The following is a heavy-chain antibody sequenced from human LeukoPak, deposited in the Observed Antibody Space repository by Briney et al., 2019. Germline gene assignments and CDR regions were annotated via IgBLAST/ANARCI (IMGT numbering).Heavy chain of an antibody. CDR1: GYSISSGYY. V-gene: IGHV4-38-2*02. CDR3: ARVYFGMVVWGSYRYIIWFDP. D-gene: IGHD3-16*02. Sequence: PSETLSLTCTVSGYSISSGYYWGWIRQPPGKGLEWIGSIYHSGSTYYNPSLKSRVTISVDTSKNQFSLKLSSVTAADTAVYYCARVYFGMVVWGSYRYIIWFDPWGQGTLVTVSS. J-gene: IGHJ5*02. CDR2: IYHSGST.